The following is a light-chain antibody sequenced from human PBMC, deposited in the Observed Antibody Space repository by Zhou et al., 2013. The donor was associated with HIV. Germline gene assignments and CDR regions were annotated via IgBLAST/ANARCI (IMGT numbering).Light chain of an antibody. CDR2: AAS. Sequence: DIQVTQSPSSLSASVGDRVTITCRASQTIINYLNWYQQKPGKAPKLLIYAASSVQGGVPSRFSGSGSGTDFTLTISSLQPEDFASYSCQQTKSFPLTFGGGTKVEIK. CDR3: QQTKSFPLT. CDR1: QTIINY. V-gene: IGKV1-39*01. J-gene: IGKJ4*01.